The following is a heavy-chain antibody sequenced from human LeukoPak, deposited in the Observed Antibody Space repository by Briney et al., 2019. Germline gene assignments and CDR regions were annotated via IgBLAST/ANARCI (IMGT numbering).Heavy chain of an antibody. CDR2: INHSGST. CDR3: ARAGWGRLRYFDWAEYFQH. CDR1: GGSFSGYY. D-gene: IGHD3-9*01. Sequence: SETLSLTCAVYGGSFSGYYWSWIRQPPGKGLEWIGEINHSGSTNYNPSLKSRVTISVDTSKNQFSLKLSSVTAADTAVYYCARAGWGRLRYFDWAEYFQHWGQGTLVTVSS. V-gene: IGHV4-34*01. J-gene: IGHJ1*01.